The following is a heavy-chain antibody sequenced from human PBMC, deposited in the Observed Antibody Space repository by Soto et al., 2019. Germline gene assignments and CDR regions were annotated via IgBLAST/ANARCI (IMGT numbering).Heavy chain of an antibody. V-gene: IGHV4-59*08. CDR3: ARVGVYSGYDPEPHYFDY. J-gene: IGHJ4*02. D-gene: IGHD5-12*01. CDR1: GGSISSYY. CDR2: IYYSGST. Sequence: SETLSLTCTVSGGSISSYYWSWIRQPPGKGLEWIGYIYYSGSTNYNPSLKSRVTISVDTSKNQFSLKLSSVTAADTAVYYCARVGVYSGYDPEPHYFDYWGQGTLVTVSS.